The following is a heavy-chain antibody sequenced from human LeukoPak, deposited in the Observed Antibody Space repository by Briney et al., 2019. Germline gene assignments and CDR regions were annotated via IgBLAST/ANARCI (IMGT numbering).Heavy chain of an antibody. CDR2: ISYSGSA. Sequence: SETLSLTCTVSGASVSSFYWSWIRQPPGKGLEWIGYISYSGSANYNPSLKTRVTISVDTSKNQFSLRLSSVTAADTAVYYCARSSPVGRYSSSSFDYWGQGTLVTVSS. D-gene: IGHD6-6*01. J-gene: IGHJ4*02. CDR1: GASVSSFY. CDR3: ARSSPVGRYSSSSFDY. V-gene: IGHV4-59*02.